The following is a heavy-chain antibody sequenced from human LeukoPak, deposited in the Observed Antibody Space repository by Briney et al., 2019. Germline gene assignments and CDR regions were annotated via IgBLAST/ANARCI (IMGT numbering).Heavy chain of an antibody. CDR2: IIPIFGTA. Sequence: ASVKVSCKASGGTFSSYAISWVRQAPGQGLEWMGGIIPIFGTANYAQKFQGRVTITADKSTSTAYMELSSLRSEDTAVYYCARDQAGEQPWFDPWGQGTLVTVFS. V-gene: IGHV1-69*06. J-gene: IGHJ5*02. CDR1: GGTFSSYA. D-gene: IGHD1/OR15-1a*01. CDR3: ARDQAGEQPWFDP.